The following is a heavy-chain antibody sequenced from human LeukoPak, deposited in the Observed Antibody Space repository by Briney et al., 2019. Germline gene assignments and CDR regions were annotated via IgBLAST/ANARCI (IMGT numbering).Heavy chain of an antibody. Sequence: GGSLRLSCAASGFTFSSYSMNWVRQAPGKGLEWVSSISSSSSYIYYADSVKGRFTISRDNAKNSLYLQMNSLRAEDTAVYYCAREVGYCSGGTCHRDSYWGQGTLVTVSS. CDR3: AREVGYCSGGTCHRDSY. J-gene: IGHJ4*02. D-gene: IGHD2-15*01. V-gene: IGHV3-21*01. CDR1: GFTFSSYS. CDR2: ISSSSSYI.